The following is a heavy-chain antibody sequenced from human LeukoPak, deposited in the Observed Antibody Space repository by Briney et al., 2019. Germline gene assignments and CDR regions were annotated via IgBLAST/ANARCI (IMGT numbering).Heavy chain of an antibody. CDR2: INPNSGGT. V-gene: IGHV1-2*02. CDR1: GYTFTGYY. CDR3: ARVNGWFGERDYYYYYYMDV. Sequence: LGASVKVSCKASGYTFTGYYMHWVRQAPGQGLEWMGWINPNSGGTNYAQKFQGRVTMTRDTSISTAYMELSRLRSDDTAVYYCARVNGWFGERDYYYYYYMDVWGKGTTVTVSS. J-gene: IGHJ6*03. D-gene: IGHD3-10*01.